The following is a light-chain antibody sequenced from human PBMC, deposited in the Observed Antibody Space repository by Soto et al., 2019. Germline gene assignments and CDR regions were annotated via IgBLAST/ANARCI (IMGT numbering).Light chain of an antibody. J-gene: IGKJ1*01. CDR2: GAS. CDR3: QHYGSSPWT. CDR1: QSIRSNS. Sequence: EIVLTQSPGTLSLSPGQRATLSCRASQSIRSNSLAWYQQRPGQAPRLLIYGASSRATGIPDRFSGGGSGTDFSLTISRLETEDFAVYYCQHYGSSPWTFGQGTKVEIK. V-gene: IGKV3-20*01.